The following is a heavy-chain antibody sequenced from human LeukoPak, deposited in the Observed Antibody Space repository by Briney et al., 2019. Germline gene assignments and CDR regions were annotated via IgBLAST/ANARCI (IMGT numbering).Heavy chain of an antibody. Sequence: GGSLRLSCAASGFTFSNNGMHWVRQAPGKGLDWVAFIWSDGREQYYADSVKGRFTISRGNSKNTVYLQMNSLRPEDTAVYYCTKESSPGDYWGLGTLVTVSS. CDR1: GFTFSNNG. CDR2: IWSDGREQ. V-gene: IGHV3-30*02. D-gene: IGHD6-6*01. CDR3: TKESSPGDY. J-gene: IGHJ4*02.